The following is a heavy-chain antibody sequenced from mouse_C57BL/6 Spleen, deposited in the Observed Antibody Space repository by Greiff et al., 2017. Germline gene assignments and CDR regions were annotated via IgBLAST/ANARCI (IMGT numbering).Heavy chain of an antibody. V-gene: IGHV1-61*01. J-gene: IGHJ3*01. Sequence: QVQLQQPGAELVRPGSSVKLSCKASGYTFTSYWMDWVKQRPGQGLEWIGNIYPSDSETNYNQKFKDKATLTVDKSSSTAYMQLSSLTSEDSAVYYCARGDSNYSGGFAYWGQGTLVTVSA. D-gene: IGHD2-5*01. CDR2: IYPSDSET. CDR3: ARGDSNYSGGFAY. CDR1: GYTFTSYW.